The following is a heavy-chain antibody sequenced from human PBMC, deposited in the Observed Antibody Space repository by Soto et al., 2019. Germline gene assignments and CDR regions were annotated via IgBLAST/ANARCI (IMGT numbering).Heavy chain of an antibody. CDR3: ARDRLTPYYDYYYGMDV. V-gene: IGHV4-59*12. D-gene: IGHD6-25*01. CDR2: IYYSGST. CDR1: GGSISSYY. J-gene: IGHJ6*02. Sequence: SETLSLTCTVSGGSISSYYWSWIRQPPGKGLEWIGYIYYSGSTNYNPSLKSRVTISVDTSKNQFSLKLSSVTAADTAVYYCARDRLTPYYDYYYGMDVWGQGTTVTVSS.